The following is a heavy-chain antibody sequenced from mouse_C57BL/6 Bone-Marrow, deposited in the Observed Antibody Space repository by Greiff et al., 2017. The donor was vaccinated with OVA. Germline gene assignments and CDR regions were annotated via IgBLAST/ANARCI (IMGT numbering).Heavy chain of an antibody. CDR1: GFTFSDYY. CDR3: ARDRLRYFDV. J-gene: IGHJ1*03. V-gene: IGHV5-16*01. CDR2: INYDGSST. D-gene: IGHD3-2*02. Sequence: EVKVVESEGGLVQPGSSMKLSCTASGFTFSDYYMAWVRQVPEKGLEWVANINYDGSSTYYLDSLKSRFIISRDNAKNILYLQMSSLKSEDTATYYCARDRLRYFDVWGTGTTVTVSS.